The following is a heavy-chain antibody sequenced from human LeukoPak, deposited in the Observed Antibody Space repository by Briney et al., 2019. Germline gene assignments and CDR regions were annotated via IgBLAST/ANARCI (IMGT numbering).Heavy chain of an antibody. V-gene: IGHV4-39*01. D-gene: IGHD3/OR15-3a*01. CDR2: IYYSGST. Sequence: SETLPVTCTVSGDSISSSSSYWGWIRQPPGEGLEWIGSIYYSGSTYYNTSLKSRVTISVDTSKNQCSLRLTSVTAADTAVYYCARQTGSGLFILPGGQGTLVTVSS. CDR1: GDSISSSSSY. CDR3: ARQTGSGLFILP. J-gene: IGHJ4*02.